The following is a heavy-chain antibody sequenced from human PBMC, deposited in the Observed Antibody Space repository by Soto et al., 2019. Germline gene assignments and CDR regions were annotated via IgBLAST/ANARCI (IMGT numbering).Heavy chain of an antibody. CDR2: INHNGLT. D-gene: IGHD2-2*01. CDR3: ARERTVPAGPLYYFDY. V-gene: IGHV4-34*02. Sequence: QVQLQQWSAGLLKPAETLSLTCGVYGGSFSGYYWSWIRQAPGKGLEWIGEINHNGLTNYAPSLKSRVAISVDMSKNQFSLRLTSVTAADTAVYYCARERTVPAGPLYYFDYWGQGTLVTVSS. CDR1: GGSFSGYY. J-gene: IGHJ4*02.